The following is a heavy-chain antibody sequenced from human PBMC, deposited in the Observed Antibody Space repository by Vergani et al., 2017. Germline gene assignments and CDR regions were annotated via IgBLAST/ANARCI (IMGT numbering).Heavy chain of an antibody. D-gene: IGHD3-10*01. J-gene: IGHJ4*02. CDR2: ISSSGSTI. Sequence: EVQLVESGGGLVQPGGSLRLSCAASGFTFSSYEMNWVRQAPGKGLEWVSYISSSGSTIYYADSVKGRFTIFRDNAKNSLYLQMNSLRAEDTAVYYCARDGITMVRGVFDYWGQGTLVTVSS. CDR3: ARDGITMVRGVFDY. V-gene: IGHV3-48*03. CDR1: GFTFSSYE.